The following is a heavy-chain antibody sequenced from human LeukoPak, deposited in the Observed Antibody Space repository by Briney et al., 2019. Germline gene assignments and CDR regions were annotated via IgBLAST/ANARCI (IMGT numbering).Heavy chain of an antibody. V-gene: IGHV4-59*01. CDR1: GGSISSYY. D-gene: IGHD2-21*01. Sequence: SETLSLTCTVSGGSISSYYWSWIRQPPGKGLEWIGYIYYSGSTNYNPSLKSRVTISVDTSKNQFSLKLSSVTAADTAVYYCARVAIGANYFDYWGQGTLVTVPS. CDR2: IYYSGST. CDR3: ARVAIGANYFDY. J-gene: IGHJ4*02.